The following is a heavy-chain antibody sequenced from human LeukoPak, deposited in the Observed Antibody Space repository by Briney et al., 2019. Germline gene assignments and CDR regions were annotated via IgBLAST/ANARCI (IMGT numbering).Heavy chain of an antibody. V-gene: IGHV3-64D*06. CDR3: VNTAANAFDI. J-gene: IGHJ3*02. CDR1: GFTFSNYG. Sequence: PGGSLRLSCAASGFTFSNYGVSWVRQAPGKGLEYVSAISSNGGSTYYADSVKGRFTISRDNSKNTLYLQMSSLRAEDTAVYYCVNTAANAFDIWGQGTMVTVSS. D-gene: IGHD4-17*01. CDR2: ISSNGGST.